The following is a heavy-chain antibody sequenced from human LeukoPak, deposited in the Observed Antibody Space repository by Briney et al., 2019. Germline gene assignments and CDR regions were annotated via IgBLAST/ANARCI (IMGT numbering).Heavy chain of an antibody. Sequence: SETLSLTCTVSGGSISGYYWSWIRQPPGKGLEWIGEINHSGSTNYNPSLKSRVTISVDTSKNQFSLKLSSVTAADTAVYYCARLGSGSYRYWGQGTLVTVSS. V-gene: IGHV4-34*01. CDR3: ARLGSGSYRY. CDR1: GGSISGYY. CDR2: INHSGST. D-gene: IGHD3-10*01. J-gene: IGHJ4*02.